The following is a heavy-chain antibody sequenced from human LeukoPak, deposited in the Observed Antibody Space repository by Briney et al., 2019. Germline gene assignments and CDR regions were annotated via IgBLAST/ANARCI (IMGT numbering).Heavy chain of an antibody. Sequence: ASVKVSCKVSGYTLTELSMHWVRQAPGKGLEWMGGFDPEDGETIYAQKSQGRVTMTEDTSTDTAYMELSSLRSEDTAVYYCATLSITMVRGALVYWGQGTLVTVSS. J-gene: IGHJ4*02. D-gene: IGHD3-10*01. CDR3: ATLSITMVRGALVY. CDR2: FDPEDGET. CDR1: GYTLTELS. V-gene: IGHV1-24*01.